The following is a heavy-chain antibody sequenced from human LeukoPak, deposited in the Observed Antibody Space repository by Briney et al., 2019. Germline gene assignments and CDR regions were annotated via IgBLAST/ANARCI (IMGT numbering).Heavy chain of an antibody. Sequence: GGSLRLSCAGSGFTFGGYGMHWFRQTPGKGLEWVAVIAYDGSRAFYADSVKGRFTISRDNFKNTMSVQMDDLRAEDTAVYYCTRYNNDHFDYWGQGTLVTVSS. CDR1: GFTFGGYG. CDR2: IAYDGSRA. V-gene: IGHV3-33*01. D-gene: IGHD1-14*01. CDR3: TRYNNDHFDY. J-gene: IGHJ4*02.